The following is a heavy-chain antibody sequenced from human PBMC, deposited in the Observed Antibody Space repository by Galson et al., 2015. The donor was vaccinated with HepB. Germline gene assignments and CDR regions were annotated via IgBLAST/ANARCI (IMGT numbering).Heavy chain of an antibody. CDR3: ARDFTLTTRDWFDP. D-gene: IGHD4-17*01. Sequence: SVKVSCKASGYRFTSYGISWVRQAPGQGLEWMGWISTYNGNTRYAQKIQGRVTMTTDTSTSTAYMELRSLRSDDTAVYYCARDFTLTTRDWFDPWGHGTLVTVSS. CDR2: ISTYNGNT. CDR1: GYRFTSYG. J-gene: IGHJ5*02. V-gene: IGHV1-18*01.